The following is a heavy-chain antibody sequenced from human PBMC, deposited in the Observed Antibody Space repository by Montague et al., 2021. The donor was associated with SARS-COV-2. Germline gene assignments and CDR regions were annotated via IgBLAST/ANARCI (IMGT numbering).Heavy chain of an antibody. V-gene: IGHV4-59*13. CDR1: GGSISSYY. Sequence: SETLSLTCTVSGGSISSYYWTWIWQPPGKGLEWIGYIYYTGSTNYNPSLESRVTISLDTSKNQFSLKLSSVTAADTAVYYCARGQYYGREDCYYGVDFWGQGTTVTVSS. CDR2: IYYTGST. D-gene: IGHD3-10*01. CDR3: ARGQYYGREDCYYGVDF. J-gene: IGHJ6*02.